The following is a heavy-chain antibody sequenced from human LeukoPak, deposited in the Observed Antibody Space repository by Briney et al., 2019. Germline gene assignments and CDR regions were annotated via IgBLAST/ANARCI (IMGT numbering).Heavy chain of an antibody. CDR2: INSISGGT. CDR3: ASNPYVTFYSMDV. J-gene: IGHJ6*02. Sequence: GASVKVSCKASGYTFTGYYMHWVRQAPGQGLEWMGWINSISGGTHYAQKFQGRVTMTSDTSISTAYMELSRLRSDDTAVYYCASNPYVTFYSMDVWGRGTTVTVSS. D-gene: IGHD3-10*02. V-gene: IGHV1-2*02. CDR1: GYTFTGYY.